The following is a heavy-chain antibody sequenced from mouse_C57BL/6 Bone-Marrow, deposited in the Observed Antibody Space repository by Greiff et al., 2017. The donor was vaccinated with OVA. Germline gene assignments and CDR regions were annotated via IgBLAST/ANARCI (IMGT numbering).Heavy chain of an antibody. J-gene: IGHJ1*03. V-gene: IGHV7-1*01. CDR2: SRNKANDYTT. CDR1: GFTFSDFY. D-gene: IGHD2-2*01. Sequence: EVLLVESGGGLVQSGRSLRLSCATSGFTFSDFYMEWVRQAPGKGLEWIAASRNKANDYTTEYSATVKGRFIVSRDTTQSILYLQMNALRAEDTAIYYCARDEGGGYWDFDGWGTGTTVTVSS. CDR3: ARDEGGGYWDFDG.